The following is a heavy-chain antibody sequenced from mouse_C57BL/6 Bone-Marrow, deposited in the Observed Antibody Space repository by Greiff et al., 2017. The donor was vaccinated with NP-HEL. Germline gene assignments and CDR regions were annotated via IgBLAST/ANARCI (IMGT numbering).Heavy chain of an antibody. V-gene: IGHV1-54*01. CDR3: AREGLYYPYWYFDV. Sequence: QVQLQQSGAELVRPGTSVKVSCKASGYAFTNYLIEWVKQRPGQGLDWIGVINPGSGGTNYNEKFKGKATLTADKSSSTAYMQLSSLTSEDSAVYFCAREGLYYPYWYFDVWGTGTTVTVSS. D-gene: IGHD2-1*01. J-gene: IGHJ1*03. CDR1: GYAFTNYL. CDR2: INPGSGGT.